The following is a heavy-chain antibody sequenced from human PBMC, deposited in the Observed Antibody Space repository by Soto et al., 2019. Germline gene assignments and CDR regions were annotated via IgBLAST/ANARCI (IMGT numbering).Heavy chain of an antibody. Sequence: ASVKVSCKXSGYTFTSYYMHWVRQAPGQGLEWMGIINPSGGSTSYAQKFQGRVTMTRDTSTSTVYMELSSLRSEDTAVYYCARHLFFDSSGYYQPNLFDYWGQGTLVTVSS. CDR2: INPSGGST. D-gene: IGHD3-22*01. V-gene: IGHV1-46*01. CDR1: GYTFTSYY. CDR3: ARHLFFDSSGYYQPNLFDY. J-gene: IGHJ4*02.